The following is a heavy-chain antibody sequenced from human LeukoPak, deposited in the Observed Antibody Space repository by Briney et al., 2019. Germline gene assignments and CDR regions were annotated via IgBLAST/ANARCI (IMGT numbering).Heavy chain of an antibody. J-gene: IGHJ6*03. V-gene: IGHV3-20*04. CDR3: ARESVQLWLRDTYYYMDV. D-gene: IGHD5-18*01. CDR2: INWNGRIT. Sequence: PGGSLRFSCAASGFTFDDYAMNWVRQVRGRGLEWVSGINWNGRITEYADSVKDRFTISRQNTKNSLYLYMNNLGGEDTALYFCARESVQLWLRDTYYYMDVWGKGTTVTVSS. CDR1: GFTFDDYA.